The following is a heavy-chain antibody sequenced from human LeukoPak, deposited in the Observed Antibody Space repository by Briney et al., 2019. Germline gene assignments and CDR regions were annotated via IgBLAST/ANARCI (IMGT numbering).Heavy chain of an antibody. CDR2: INHSGST. CDR1: GGSFSGYY. V-gene: IGHV4-34*01. J-gene: IGHJ4*02. Sequence: SETLSLTCAVYGGSFSGYYWSWIRQPPGKGLGWIGEINHSGSTNYNPSLKSRVTISVDTSKNQFSLKLSSVTAADTAVYYCARGFKGDYWGQGTLVTVSS. CDR3: ARGFKGDY.